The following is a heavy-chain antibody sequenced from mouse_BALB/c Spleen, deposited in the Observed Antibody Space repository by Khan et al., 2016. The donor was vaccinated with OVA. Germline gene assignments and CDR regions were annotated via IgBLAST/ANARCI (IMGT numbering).Heavy chain of an antibody. J-gene: IGHJ2*01. D-gene: IGHD3-2*02. CDR1: GYIFTNYW. Sequence: VQLQESGAELVRPGASVKLSCKTSGYIFTNYWIHWVKQRSGQGLEWIARIYPGTDNTYYNEKLKDKATLTVDKSSSTAYMQLSSLRSEDSAVYFGAREEALYYFDYWGQGTTLTVSS. CDR2: IYPGTDNT. CDR3: AREEALYYFDY. V-gene: IGHV1S132*01.